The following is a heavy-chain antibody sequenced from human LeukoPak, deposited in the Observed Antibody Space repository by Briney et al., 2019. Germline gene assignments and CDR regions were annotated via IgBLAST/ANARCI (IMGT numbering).Heavy chain of an antibody. CDR1: GFTFSSYA. J-gene: IGHJ4*02. D-gene: IGHD3-10*01. CDR3: AKDPVYYGSGSYYNSLLEPMGYFDY. V-gene: IGHV3-23*01. CDR2: ISGSGGST. Sequence: PGGSLRLSCAASGFTFSSYAMSWVRQAPGKGLEWVSAISGSGGSTYYADSVKGRFTISRDNSKNTLYLQMNSLRAEDTAVYYCAKDPVYYGSGSYYNSLLEPMGYFDYWGQGTLVTVSS.